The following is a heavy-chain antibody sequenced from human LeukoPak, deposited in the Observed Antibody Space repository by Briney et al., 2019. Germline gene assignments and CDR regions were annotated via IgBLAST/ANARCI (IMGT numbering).Heavy chain of an antibody. Sequence: SQTLSLTCAISGDSVSSNNAAWNWIRQSPSRGLEWLGRTYYRSKWYSHYAASVKSRIIIKPDSSENQFSLQLNSVTPEDTAVYYCARGPGRIDPWGQGILVTVSS. J-gene: IGHJ5*02. V-gene: IGHV6-1*01. CDR1: GDSVSSNNAA. CDR2: TYYRSKWYS. CDR3: ARGPGRIDP.